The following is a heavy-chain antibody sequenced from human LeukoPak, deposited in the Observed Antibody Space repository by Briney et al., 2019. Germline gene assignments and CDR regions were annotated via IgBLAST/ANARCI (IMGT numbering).Heavy chain of an antibody. CDR1: GFTFSSYA. J-gene: IGHJ4*02. CDR2: ISGSGGST. Sequence: PGGSLRLSCAASGFTFSSYAMSWVRQAPGKGLEWVSAISGSGGSTYYADSVKGRFTISGDNSKNTLYLQMNSLRAEDTAVYYCAKGRYGDYAAMDYWGQGTLVTVSS. D-gene: IGHD4-17*01. CDR3: AKGRYGDYAAMDY. V-gene: IGHV3-23*01.